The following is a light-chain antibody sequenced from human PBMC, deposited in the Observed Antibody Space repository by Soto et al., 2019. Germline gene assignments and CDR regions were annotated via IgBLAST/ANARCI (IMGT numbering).Light chain of an antibody. V-gene: IGLV2-14*03. CDR3: SSYGGSSSALSV. CDR2: DVS. Sequence: QSALTQPASVSGSRGQSITISCTGTSSDVGGSKYVSWYQQHPGQAPKLMIYDVSNRPSGISDRFSGSKSGYTASLTISGLQTEDEADYYCSSYGGSSSALSVFGTGTKVTVL. CDR1: SSDVGGSKY. J-gene: IGLJ1*01.